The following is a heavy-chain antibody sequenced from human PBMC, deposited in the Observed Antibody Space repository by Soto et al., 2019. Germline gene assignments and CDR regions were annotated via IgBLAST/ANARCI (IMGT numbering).Heavy chain of an antibody. V-gene: IGHV3-30-3*01. CDR2: ISYDGSNK. J-gene: IGHJ4*02. CDR1: GFTFSSYA. CDR3: ARGSGYSYGPYYFDY. Sequence: LRLSCAASGFTFSSYAMHWVRQAPGKGLEWVAVISYDGSNKYYADSVKGRFTISRDNSKNTLYLQMNSLRAEDTAVYYCARGSGYSYGPYYFDYWGQGTLVTVSS. D-gene: IGHD5-18*01.